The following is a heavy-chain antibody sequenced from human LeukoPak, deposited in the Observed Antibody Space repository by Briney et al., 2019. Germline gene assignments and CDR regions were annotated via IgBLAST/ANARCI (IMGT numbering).Heavy chain of an antibody. V-gene: IGHV7-4-1*02. J-gene: IGHJ4*02. Sequence: ASVKVSCKASGYTFTSYAMHWVRQAPGQGLEWMGWINTNTGNPTYAQGFTGRFVFSLDTSVSTAYLQISSLKAEDTAVYYCARAGGYYDFWSGQEFDYWGQGTLVTVSS. CDR3: ARAGGYYDFWSGQEFDY. D-gene: IGHD3-3*01. CDR1: GYTFTSYA. CDR2: INTNTGNP.